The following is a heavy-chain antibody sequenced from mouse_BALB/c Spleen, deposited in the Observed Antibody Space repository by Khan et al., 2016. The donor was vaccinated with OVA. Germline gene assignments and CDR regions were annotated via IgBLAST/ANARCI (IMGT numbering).Heavy chain of an antibody. V-gene: IGHV5-6*01. CDR1: GFTFSSYS. J-gene: IGHJ3*01. CDR2: ISSGGDYT. D-gene: IGHD4-1*01. CDR3: ASDLTGSFAY. Sequence: EVELLESGGDLVKPGGSLKLSCAASGFTFSSYSMSWVRQTPEKRLEWVATISSGGDYTYYTDSVKGRFTITRDNAKNTLYLQMSSLKSEDTAICYCASDLTGSFAYWGQGTLVTVSA.